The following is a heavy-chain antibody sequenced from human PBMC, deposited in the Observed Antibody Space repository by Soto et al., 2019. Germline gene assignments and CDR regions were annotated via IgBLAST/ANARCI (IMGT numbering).Heavy chain of an antibody. J-gene: IGHJ5*02. Sequence: VKVSCKASGGTFSSYTISWVRQAPGQGLEWMGRIIPILGIANYAQKFQGRVTITADKSTSTAYMELSSLRSEDTAVYYCARSPDYDFWSGGSRLGFDPWGQGTLVTVSS. CDR1: GGTFSSYT. D-gene: IGHD3-3*01. CDR3: ARSPDYDFWSGGSRLGFDP. CDR2: IIPILGIA. V-gene: IGHV1-69*02.